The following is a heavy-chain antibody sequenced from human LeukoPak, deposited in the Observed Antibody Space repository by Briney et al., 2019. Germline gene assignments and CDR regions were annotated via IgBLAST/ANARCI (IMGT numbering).Heavy chain of an antibody. V-gene: IGHV4-34*01. CDR3: ARSRAFGELSG. J-gene: IGHJ4*02. CDR1: GGSFSGYY. CDR2: INHSGST. D-gene: IGHD3-10*01. Sequence: TPSETLSLTCAVYGGSFSGYYWSWIRQPPGKGLEWIGEINHSGSTNYNPSLKSRVTISVDTSKNQFSLKLSSVTAADTAVYYCARSRAFGELSGWGQGTLVTVSS.